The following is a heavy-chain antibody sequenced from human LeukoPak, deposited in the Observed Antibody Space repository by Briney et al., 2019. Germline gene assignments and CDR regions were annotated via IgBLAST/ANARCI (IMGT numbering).Heavy chain of an antibody. Sequence: GGSLRLSCTVSGFSFGDYTMSWVRQAPGKGLEWVGFLRSKAYGGTTEYAASVKGRFTISRDDSKTIAYLQMNSLKTEDTAVYYCTRFYSESSSWALDYWGQGTLVTISS. D-gene: IGHD6-13*01. CDR2: LRSKAYGGTT. V-gene: IGHV3-49*04. CDR1: GFSFGDYT. CDR3: TRFYSESSSWALDY. J-gene: IGHJ4*02.